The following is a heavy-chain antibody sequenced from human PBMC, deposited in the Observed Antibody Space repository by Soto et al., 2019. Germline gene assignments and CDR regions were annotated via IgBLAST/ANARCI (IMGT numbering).Heavy chain of an antibody. V-gene: IGHV1-69*06. CDR2: IIPIFGTA. D-gene: IGHD3-16*02. J-gene: IGHJ3*01. CDR1: GGTFSSYA. CDR3: ARALHLIFIAELGRYLFTL. Sequence: SVKVSCKASGGTFSSYAISWVRQAPGQGLEWMGGIIPIFGTANYAQKFQGRVTMTADKSTSTAYMELSSLRSEDTAVCDCARALHLIFIAELGRYLFTLWAQGTMVTVSS.